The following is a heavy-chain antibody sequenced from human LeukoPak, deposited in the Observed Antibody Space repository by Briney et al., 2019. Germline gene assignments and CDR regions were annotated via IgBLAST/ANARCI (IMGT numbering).Heavy chain of an antibody. CDR1: GYTFTSYG. J-gene: IGHJ6*02. CDR3: ARVGSTSYRRYYYYGMDV. CDR2: ISAYNGNT. V-gene: IGHV1-18*01. D-gene: IGHD2-2*01. Sequence: ASVKVSCKASGYTFTSYGISWVGQAPGQGLEWMGWISAYNGNTNYAQKLQGRVTMTTDTSTSTAYMELRSLRSDDTAVYYCARVGSTSYRRYYYYGMDVWGQGTTVTVSS.